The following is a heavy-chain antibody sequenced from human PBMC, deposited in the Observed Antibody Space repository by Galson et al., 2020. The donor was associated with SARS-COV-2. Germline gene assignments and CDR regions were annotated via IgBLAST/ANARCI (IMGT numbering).Heavy chain of an antibody. Sequence: GESLKISCAASGFTFSDYYMSWLRQAPGKGLEWVSYISSSGSTIYYADSVKGRFTISRDNATNSLYLQMNSLRAEDTAVYYCARSKMATIYYYYYYMDAWGKGTTVTISS. D-gene: IGHD5-12*01. CDR3: ARSKMATIYYYYYYMDA. CDR1: GFTFSDYY. V-gene: IGHV3-11*04. J-gene: IGHJ6*03. CDR2: ISSSGSTI.